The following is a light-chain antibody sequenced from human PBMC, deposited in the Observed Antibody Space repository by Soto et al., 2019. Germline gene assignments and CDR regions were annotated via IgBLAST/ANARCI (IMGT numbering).Light chain of an antibody. CDR2: DAS. CDR3: QQANSFPLT. Sequence: DIQMTQSPSSLSASVGDRVTITCQASQDISNYLNWYQQKPGKAPKLLIYDASNLETGVPSRFSGSGSGTDFTFTISSLQPEDIATYYCQQANSFPLTFGPGTKVEIK. J-gene: IGKJ1*01. V-gene: IGKV1-33*01. CDR1: QDISNY.